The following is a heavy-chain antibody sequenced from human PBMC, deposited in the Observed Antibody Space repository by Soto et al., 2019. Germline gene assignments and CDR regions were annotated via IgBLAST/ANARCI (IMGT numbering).Heavy chain of an antibody. CDR2: ISYDETNK. CDR3: ARGASDFWGAYPEIHFFDY. J-gene: IGHJ4*01. V-gene: IGHV3-30-3*01. D-gene: IGHD3-3*01. Sequence: GGSLRLSCAASEFTFSTYPMHWVRQAPGKGLEWVAVISYDETNKYYADSVKGRFTISRDNSKNTLYLQMNNLRADDTAVYYCARGASDFWGAYPEIHFFDYWGHGTLVTVSS. CDR1: EFTFSTYP.